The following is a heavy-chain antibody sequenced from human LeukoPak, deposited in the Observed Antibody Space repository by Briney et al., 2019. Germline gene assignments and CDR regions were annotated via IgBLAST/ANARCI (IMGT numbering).Heavy chain of an antibody. J-gene: IGHJ4*02. D-gene: IGHD3-10*01. V-gene: IGHV3-21*01. CDR1: GFTLSVYS. CDR3: ARDRFGDRNNYSYFDS. Sequence: GGSLRLSCAASGFTLSVYSMNWVRQSPGKGLEWVSSISSDSSYIYYADSVKGRFTISRDNAKKSLYLQMNSLRAEDTAVYYCARDRFGDRNNYSYFDSWGQGTLVTVSS. CDR2: ISSDSSYI.